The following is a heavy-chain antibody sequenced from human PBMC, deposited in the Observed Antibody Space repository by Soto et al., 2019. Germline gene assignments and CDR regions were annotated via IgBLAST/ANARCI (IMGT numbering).Heavy chain of an antibody. V-gene: IGHV3-7*04. J-gene: IGHJ4*02. CDR1: GFDFPGFW. CDR3: TRGGRDLAF. Sequence: VQVVESGGTLVQPGGSLRLSCEVSGFDFPGFWMNWVRQAPGKGLEWVANINHGGSETNFLDSVKGRFTISRDNAKSTLYLQMNSLRVEDTAVYYCTRGGRDLAFWGQGTVVIVSS. CDR2: INHGGSET. D-gene: IGHD2-21*02.